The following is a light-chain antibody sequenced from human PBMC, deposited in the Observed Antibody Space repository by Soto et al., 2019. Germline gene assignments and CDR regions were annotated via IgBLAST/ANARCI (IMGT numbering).Light chain of an antibody. V-gene: IGLV2-14*03. CDR1: SSDVGHYNY. Sequence: QLVLTQPASVSGSPGQSITISCTGTSSDVGHYNYVSWYQQHPGNAPKLVIYDVSIRASGVSDRFSGSKSGNTASLTISGLQAEDEADYYCCSYTTTTSRVFGTGTKVTVL. CDR2: DVS. J-gene: IGLJ1*01. CDR3: CSYTTTTSRV.